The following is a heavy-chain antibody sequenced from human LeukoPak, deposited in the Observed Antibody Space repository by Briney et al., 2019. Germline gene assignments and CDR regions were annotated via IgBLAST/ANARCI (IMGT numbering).Heavy chain of an antibody. CDR1: GGSISSGGYY. CDR3: ARAAPTAAAPEYYFDY. V-gene: IGHV4-30-2*01. J-gene: IGHJ4*02. D-gene: IGHD6-13*01. CDR2: IYHSGST. Sequence: PSETLSLTCTVSGGSISSGGYYWSWIRQPPGKGLEWIGYIYHSGSTYYNPFLKSRVTISVDRSKNQFSLKLSSVTAADTAVYYCARAAPTAAAPEYYFDYWGQGTLVTVSS.